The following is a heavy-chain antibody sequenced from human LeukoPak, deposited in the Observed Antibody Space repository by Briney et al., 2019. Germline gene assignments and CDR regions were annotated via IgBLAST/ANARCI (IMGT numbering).Heavy chain of an antibody. Sequence: GGSLRLSCAASGFTFSSYSMNWVRQAPGKGLEWVSSISSSSSYIYYADSVKGRFTISRDNAKNSLYLQMNSLRAEDTAVYYCAKERSITMIRGAATADGFDIWGQGTMVTVSS. D-gene: IGHD3-10*01. V-gene: IGHV3-21*04. CDR3: AKERSITMIRGAATADGFDI. CDR1: GFTFSSYS. J-gene: IGHJ3*02. CDR2: ISSSSSYI.